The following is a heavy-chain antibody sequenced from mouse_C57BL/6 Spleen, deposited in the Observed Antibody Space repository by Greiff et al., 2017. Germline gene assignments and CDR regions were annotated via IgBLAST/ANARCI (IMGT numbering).Heavy chain of an antibody. CDR3: ARRTTTVVERDWYFDV. D-gene: IGHD1-1*01. CDR2: IDPNSGGT. Sequence: VQLKQPGAELVKPGASVKLSCKASGYTFTSYWMHWVKQRPGRGLEWIGRIDPNSGGTKYNEKFKSKATLTVDKPSSTAYMQLSSLTSEDSAVYYCARRTTTVVERDWYFDVWGTGTTVTVSS. J-gene: IGHJ1*03. CDR1: GYTFTSYW. V-gene: IGHV1-72*01.